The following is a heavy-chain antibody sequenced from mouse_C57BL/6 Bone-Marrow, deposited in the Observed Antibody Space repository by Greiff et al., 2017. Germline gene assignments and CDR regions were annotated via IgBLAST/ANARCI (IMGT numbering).Heavy chain of an antibody. CDR1: GYTFTSYW. Sequence: QVQLQQPGAELVMPGASVKLSCKASGYTFTSYWMHWVKQRPGQGLEWIGEIDPSDSYTNYNQKFKGKSTLTGDKSSSTAYMQLSSLTSEDSAVYYCARILCYDYDGYYFDYWGQGTTLTVSS. J-gene: IGHJ2*01. CDR2: IDPSDSYT. V-gene: IGHV1-69*01. D-gene: IGHD2-4*01. CDR3: ARILCYDYDGYYFDY.